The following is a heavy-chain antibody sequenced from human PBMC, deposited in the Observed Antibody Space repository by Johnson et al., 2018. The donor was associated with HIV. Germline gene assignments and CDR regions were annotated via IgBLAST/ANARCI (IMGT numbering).Heavy chain of an antibody. CDR3: AKANWNGDAFDI. D-gene: IGHD1-1*01. CDR2: ISWNSGSI. Sequence: VQLVESGGGLVQPGGSLRLSCAASGFTFDDYAMHWVRQAPGKGLEWVSGISWNSGSIGYADSVKGRFTISRDNAKNSLYLQMNSLRAEDTALYYCAKANWNGDAFDIWGQGTMVTVFS. J-gene: IGHJ3*02. V-gene: IGHV3-9*01. CDR1: GFTFDDYA.